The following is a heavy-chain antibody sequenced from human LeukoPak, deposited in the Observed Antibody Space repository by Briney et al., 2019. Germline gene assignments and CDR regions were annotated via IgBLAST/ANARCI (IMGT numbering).Heavy chain of an antibody. CDR1: GFIVSSNY. CDR3: ARGSRGGWSEAIDY. J-gene: IGHJ4*02. Sequence: PGGSLRLSCAASGFIVSSNYMSWVRQAPGKGLEWVSVIYSGGSTYYADSVKGGFTISRDNSKNMVYLQMNSLRAEDTGVYYCARGSRGGWSEAIDYWGQGARVTVSS. V-gene: IGHV3-66*01. CDR2: IYSGGST. D-gene: IGHD6-19*01.